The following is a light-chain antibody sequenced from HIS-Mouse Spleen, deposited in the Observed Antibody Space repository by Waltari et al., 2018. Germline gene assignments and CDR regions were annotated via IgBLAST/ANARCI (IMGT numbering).Light chain of an antibody. V-gene: IGKV2-30*02. CDR1: QSLVHSDGNTY. CDR2: KVS. Sequence: DVVMTPSPLSLPVTLGQPASISCRSSQSLVHSDGNTYLNWFQQRPGQSPRRLIYKVSNRDSGVPDRFSGSGSGTDFTLKISRVEAEDVGVYYCMQGTHWPPMYTFGQGTKLEIK. CDR3: MQGTHWPPMYT. J-gene: IGKJ2*01.